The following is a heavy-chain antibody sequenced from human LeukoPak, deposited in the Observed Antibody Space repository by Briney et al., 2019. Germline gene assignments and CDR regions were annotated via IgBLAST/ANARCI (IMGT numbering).Heavy chain of an antibody. Sequence: GGSLRLSCAASGFTFSSYGMHWVRQAPGKGLEWVAVISYDGSNKYYADSVKGRFTISRDNSKNTLYLQMNSLRAEETAVYYCAKDGDTAMVEAYFDYWGQGTLVTVSS. D-gene: IGHD5-18*01. CDR1: GFTFSSYG. CDR2: ISYDGSNK. V-gene: IGHV3-30*18. J-gene: IGHJ4*02. CDR3: AKDGDTAMVEAYFDY.